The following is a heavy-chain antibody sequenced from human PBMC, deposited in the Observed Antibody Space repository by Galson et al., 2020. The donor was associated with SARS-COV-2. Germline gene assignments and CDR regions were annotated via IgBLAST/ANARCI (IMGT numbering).Heavy chain of an antibody. CDR2: ISGSGKHT. Sequence: GASLRLSCAASGFTFSSDTMSWVRQSPGKGLEWVSVISGSGKHTYSADSVKGRFTISRDNTKTTLFLQLNSLRAEDTAVYYCAKDRDNCGFGFDAFDAWGQGTLVSVAS. CDR3: AKDRDNCGFGFDAFDA. CDR1: GFTFSSDT. J-gene: IGHJ3*01. V-gene: IGHV3-23*01. D-gene: IGHD1-20*01.